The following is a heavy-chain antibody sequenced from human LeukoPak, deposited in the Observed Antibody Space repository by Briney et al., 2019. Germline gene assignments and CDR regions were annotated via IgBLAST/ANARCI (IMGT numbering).Heavy chain of an antibody. CDR1: GASFSDYY. D-gene: IGHD1-26*01. V-gene: IGHV4-34*01. J-gene: IGHJ5*02. Sequence: SETLSLTCAIYGASFSDYYWSWVRQSPSKGLEWIGEIYRTGSTNYNPSLKSRVTISMDTSKNHFVLNLTSVTAADTAVYYCVRVGRPRRTPFDPWGQGTLVTVSS. CDR3: VRVGRPRRTPFDP. CDR2: IYRTGST.